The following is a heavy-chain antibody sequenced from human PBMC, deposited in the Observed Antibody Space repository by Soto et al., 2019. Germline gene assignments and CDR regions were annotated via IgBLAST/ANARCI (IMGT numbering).Heavy chain of an antibody. CDR1: GYTFSTYG. J-gene: IGHJ4*02. CDR3: AREFCDHALCYLPDY. V-gene: IGHV1-18*01. Sequence: ASVKVSCQASGYTFSTYGITWVRQAPGQGLEWMGWISTKNDNTYFAQKLQGRVTMTTDTSTSTAYMELTSLRSDDTAVYYCAREFCDHALCYLPDYWGQGTLVTVSS. CDR2: ISTKNDNT. D-gene: IGHD2-21*01.